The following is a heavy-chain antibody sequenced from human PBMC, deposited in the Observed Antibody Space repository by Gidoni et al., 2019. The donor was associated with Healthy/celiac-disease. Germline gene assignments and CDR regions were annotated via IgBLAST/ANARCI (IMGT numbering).Heavy chain of an antibody. CDR1: GFSLSTSGVG. CDR2: IYWNVDK. Sequence: QITLKESGPTLVKPTQTLTLTCTFSGFSLSTSGVGVGWIRQPPGKALEWLALIYWNVDKRYSPSLKSRLTITKDTSKNQVVLTMTNMDPVDTATYYCAHSKWLRYSSSYPDYWGQGTLVTVSS. J-gene: IGHJ4*02. CDR3: AHSKWLRYSSSYPDY. V-gene: IGHV2-5*01. D-gene: IGHD6-13*01.